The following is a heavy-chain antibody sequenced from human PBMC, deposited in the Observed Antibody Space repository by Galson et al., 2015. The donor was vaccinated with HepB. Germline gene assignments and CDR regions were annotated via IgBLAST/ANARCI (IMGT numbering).Heavy chain of an antibody. J-gene: IGHJ6*02. CDR3: VGDLGGNSVGMDV. D-gene: IGHD4-23*01. CDR2: IYTGGNT. V-gene: IGHV3-53*01. CDR1: GFSVSSYY. Sequence: SLRLSCAASGFSVSSYYMTWARQAPGKGLEWVSVIYTGGNTYYGDSVKGRFTVSRDSSGNTLYLQMNSLRAEDTAVYYCVGDLGGNSVGMDVWGQGTTVTVSS.